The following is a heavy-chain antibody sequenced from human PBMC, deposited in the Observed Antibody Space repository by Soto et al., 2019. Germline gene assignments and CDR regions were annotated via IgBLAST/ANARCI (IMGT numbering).Heavy chain of an antibody. CDR2: IKSKTDGGTT. CDR1: AW. CDR3: TTISGWYSAFDI. D-gene: IGHD6-19*01. J-gene: IGHJ3*02. Sequence: AWNIWVRQAPGKGLEWVGRIKSKTDGGTTDYAAPVKGRFTISRDDSKNTLYLQMNSLKTEDTAVYYCTTISGWYSAFDIWGEGT. V-gene: IGHV3-15*01.